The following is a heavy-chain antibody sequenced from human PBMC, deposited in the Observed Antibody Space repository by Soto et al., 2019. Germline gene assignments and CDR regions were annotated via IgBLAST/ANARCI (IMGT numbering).Heavy chain of an antibody. J-gene: IGHJ3*02. Sequence: QVQLVQSGAEVKKPGASVKVSCKASGYTFTSYYMHWVRQAPGQGLEWMGIINPSGGSTSYAQKFQGRVTMTRDTSTSTVYMELSSLRSEDTAVYYCASVSFCDGTGDAFDIWGQGTMVTVSS. CDR1: GYTFTSYY. CDR2: INPSGGST. CDR3: ASVSFCDGTGDAFDI. V-gene: IGHV1-46*01. D-gene: IGHD2-21*02.